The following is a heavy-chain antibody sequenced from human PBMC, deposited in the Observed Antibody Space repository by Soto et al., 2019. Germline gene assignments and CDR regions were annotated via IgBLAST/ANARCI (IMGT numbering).Heavy chain of an antibody. V-gene: IGHV3-23*01. D-gene: IGHD6-19*01. CDR1: GFILNNYA. CDR3: AKEEVAGTLYY. CDR2: INVSGGT. J-gene: IGHJ4*02. Sequence: EVQLLESGGGLVQPGGSLRLSCAASGFILNNYALSWVRQAPGKGLDWVSVINVSGGTVYADSVKGRFTVSRDNSRNTLYLQMNSLGAEDTALYYCAKEEVAGTLYYWGQGTPVTVSS.